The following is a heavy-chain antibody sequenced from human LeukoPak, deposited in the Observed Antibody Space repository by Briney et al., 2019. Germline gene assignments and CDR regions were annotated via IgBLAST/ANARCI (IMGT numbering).Heavy chain of an antibody. V-gene: IGHV3-74*01. CDR1: GNYW. J-gene: IGHJ4*02. Sequence: PGGSLRLSCAASGNYWMHWVRQAPGKGLVWVSHVNSDGSWTSHADSVKGRFTISKDNAKNTVYLQTNNLRTEDTAVYYCVSFYETNWGRGTLVTVSS. D-gene: IGHD2-2*01. CDR3: VSFYETN. CDR2: VNSDGSWT.